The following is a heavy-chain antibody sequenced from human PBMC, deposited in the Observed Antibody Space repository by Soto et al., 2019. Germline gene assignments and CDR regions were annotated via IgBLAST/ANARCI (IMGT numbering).Heavy chain of an antibody. Sequence: QVQLVQSGPDVKKPGASVKVSCNSSGFTFTSYGFSWVRQAPGEGLEWMGWVSAHNGYTTYAQKFLGRVTMTTDPSTNTVYMELRSLTSYDTAVYYFERAGPSVAVALCDSWGQGTLITVSS. CDR3: ERAGPSVAVALCDS. CDR1: GFTFTSYG. J-gene: IGHJ4*02. V-gene: IGHV1-18*01. CDR2: VSAHNGYT. D-gene: IGHD6-19*01.